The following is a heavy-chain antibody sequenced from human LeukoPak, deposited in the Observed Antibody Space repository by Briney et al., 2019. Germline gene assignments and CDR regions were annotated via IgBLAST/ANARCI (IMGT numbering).Heavy chain of an antibody. D-gene: IGHD3-10*01. CDR1: GFTFSSYS. CDR2: ISSSSSTI. CDR3: ASSPMVRGY. J-gene: IGHJ4*02. Sequence: GGSLRLSCAASGFTFSSYSMNWVRQAPGKGLEWDSYISSSSSTIYYADSVKGRFTISRDNAKNSLYLQMNSLRAEDTAVYYCASSPMVRGYWGQGTLVTVSS. V-gene: IGHV3-48*01.